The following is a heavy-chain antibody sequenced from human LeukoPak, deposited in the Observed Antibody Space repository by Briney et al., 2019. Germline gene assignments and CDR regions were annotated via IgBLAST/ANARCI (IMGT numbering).Heavy chain of an antibody. CDR3: ARGYGDSLDWFDP. CDR2: INPNSGDT. V-gene: IGHV1-2*02. Sequence: ASVKVSCKASGYTFTGYYMHWVRQAPGQGLEWMGWINPNSGDTRYAHKFQGRVAMTRDMSISTVYMELSRLRSDDTATYYCARGYGDSLDWFDPWGQGTLVTVSS. J-gene: IGHJ5*02. CDR1: GYTFTGYY. D-gene: IGHD4-17*01.